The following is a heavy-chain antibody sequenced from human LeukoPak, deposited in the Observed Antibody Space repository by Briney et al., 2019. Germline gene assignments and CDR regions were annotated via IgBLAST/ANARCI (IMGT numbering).Heavy chain of an antibody. D-gene: IGHD5-18*01. CDR1: GGSISSGDYY. CDR2: IYYSGST. J-gene: IGHJ5*02. Sequence: KPSQTLSLTCTVSGGSISSGDYYWSWIRQPPGKGLEWIGYIYYSGSTYYNPSLKSRVTISVDTSKNQFSLKLSSVTAADTAVYYCARRRQENTGMVRSEWFDPWGQGTLVTVSS. CDR3: ARRRQENTGMVRSEWFDP. V-gene: IGHV4-30-4*01.